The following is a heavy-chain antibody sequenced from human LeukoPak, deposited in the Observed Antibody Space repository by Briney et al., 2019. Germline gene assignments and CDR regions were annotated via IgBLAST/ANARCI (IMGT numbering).Heavy chain of an antibody. CDR1: GFTFSSYA. CDR3: AKLDEQWR. Sequence: GGSLRLSCVASGFTFSSYAMSWVRQAPGRGREGVSDISGRGGRTYNADSVKSRFTIPRDNSKNTVYPQMYNLRAEYTAVYYCAKLDEQWRWGQGTLVTVSS. V-gene: IGHV3-23*01. D-gene: IGHD6-19*01. CDR2: ISGRGGRT. J-gene: IGHJ4*02.